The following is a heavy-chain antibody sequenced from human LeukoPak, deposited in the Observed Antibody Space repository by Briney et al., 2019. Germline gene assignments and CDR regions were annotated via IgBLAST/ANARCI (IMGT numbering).Heavy chain of an antibody. D-gene: IGHD6-19*01. CDR2: ISGSGGPT. CDR3: AKARYTSGWYVFDY. CDR1: GVTFSSYA. V-gene: IGHV3-23*01. Sequence: GGSLTLSCAASGVTFSSYALSWLRQAPAKGLEGFSSISGSGGPTFYADSVKGRFTISRDKSKSTLFLQMNRLRAEDTAIYYCAKARYTSGWYVFDYWGRGTQVTVSS. J-gene: IGHJ4*02.